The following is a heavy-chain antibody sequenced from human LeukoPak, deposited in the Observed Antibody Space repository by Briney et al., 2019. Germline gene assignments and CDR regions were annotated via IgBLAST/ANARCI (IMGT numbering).Heavy chain of an antibody. CDR3: ATFLDYYEPFDY. V-gene: IGHV3-11*01. CDR1: GFTFSDYY. Sequence: GGSLRLSCAASGFTFSDYYMGWIRQAPGKGLEWVSYISSSGSTIYYADSVKGRFTISRDNAKNSLYLQMNSLRAEDTAVYYCATFLDYYEPFDYWGQGTLVTVSS. CDR2: ISSSGSTI. J-gene: IGHJ4*02. D-gene: IGHD3-22*01.